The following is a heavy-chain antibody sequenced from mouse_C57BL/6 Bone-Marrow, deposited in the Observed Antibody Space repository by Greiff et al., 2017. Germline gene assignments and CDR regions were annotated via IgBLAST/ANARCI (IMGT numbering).Heavy chain of an antibody. J-gene: IGHJ2*01. V-gene: IGHV1-47*01. D-gene: IGHD2-1*01. CDR1: GYTFTTYP. CDR2: FHPYNDDT. CDR3: ARGGNYGGYYFHC. Sequence: VKLMESGAELVKPGASVKMSCKASGYTFTTYPIEWMKQNPGKSLEWIGNFHPYNDDTKYNEKFKGKATLTVEKSSSTVYLELSRLTSGDSAFYYCARGGNYGGYYFHCWGQGTTLTVSS.